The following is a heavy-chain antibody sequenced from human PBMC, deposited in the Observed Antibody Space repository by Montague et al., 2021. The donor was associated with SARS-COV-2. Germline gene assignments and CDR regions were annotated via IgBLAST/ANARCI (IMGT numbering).Heavy chain of an antibody. V-gene: IGHV4-59*08. D-gene: IGHD3-9*01. J-gene: IGHJ4*02. CDR3: VRHPHYDGLNGPPDF. Sequence: SETLSLTCTVSGVSVTDYYWGWIRQPPGKGLEWVGDVLYNKGTNFNPSLKSRVAISVDTSKNQFSLRLTSVTAADTALYYCVRHPHYDGLNGPPDFWDQGTLVTVSS. CDR2: VLYNKGT. CDR1: GVSVTDYY.